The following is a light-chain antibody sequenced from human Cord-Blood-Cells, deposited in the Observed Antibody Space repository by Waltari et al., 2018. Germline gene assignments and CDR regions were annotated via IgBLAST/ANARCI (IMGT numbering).Light chain of an antibody. J-gene: IGLJ3*02. CDR1: SSDVGSSNL. Sequence: QSVLTQPASVSGSPGQSIPISCTGTSSDVGSSNLVSWYQQHPGKAPKLIIYEGSKRPSGVSNRFSGSKSGNTASLTISGLQAEDEADYYCCSYAGSSTWVFGGGTKLTV. CDR2: EGS. V-gene: IGLV2-23*01. CDR3: CSYAGSSTWV.